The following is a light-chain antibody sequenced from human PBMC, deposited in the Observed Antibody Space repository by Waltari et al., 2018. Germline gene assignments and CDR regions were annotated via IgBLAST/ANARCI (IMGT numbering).Light chain of an antibody. CDR2: QDS. V-gene: IGLV3-1*01. CDR1: KLGNKY. Sequence: SYELTQPPSVSVSPGQTASITCSGDKLGNKYVCWYQQKPGQSPVLVIYQDSKRPSGCPERFAGSNSGNTATLTISGTQAMDEADYYCQAWDSNTGVFGGGAKLTVL. CDR3: QAWDSNTGV. J-gene: IGLJ3*02.